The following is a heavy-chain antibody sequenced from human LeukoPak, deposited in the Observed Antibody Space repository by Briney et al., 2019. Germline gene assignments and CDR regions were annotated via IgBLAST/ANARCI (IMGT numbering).Heavy chain of an antibody. CDR1: GGSVISGSSY. CDR2: IFYSGST. V-gene: IGHV4-39*07. Sequence: PSETLSLTCTVSGGSVISGSSYWGWIRQPPGKGLEWIGNIFYSGSTYYNPSLQSRVTISVDTSQNQFSLTLSSVTAADTAVYYCASAPPGHYYYMDVWGKGTTVTVSS. CDR3: ASAPPGHYYYMDV. J-gene: IGHJ6*03. D-gene: IGHD1-14*01.